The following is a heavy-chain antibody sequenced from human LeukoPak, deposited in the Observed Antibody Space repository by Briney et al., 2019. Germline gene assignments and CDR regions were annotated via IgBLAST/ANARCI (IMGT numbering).Heavy chain of an antibody. CDR3: ARGGYYGSGNDFRFDP. D-gene: IGHD3-10*01. J-gene: IGHJ5*02. V-gene: IGHV4-39*07. CDR1: GGSISSSNYY. Sequence: SETLSLTCTVSGGSISSSNYYWGWIRQPPGKGLEWIGSIYYSGSTYYNPSLKSRVTISVDTSKNQFSLKLSSVTAADTAAYYCARGGYYGSGNDFRFDPWGQGTLVTVSS. CDR2: IYYSGST.